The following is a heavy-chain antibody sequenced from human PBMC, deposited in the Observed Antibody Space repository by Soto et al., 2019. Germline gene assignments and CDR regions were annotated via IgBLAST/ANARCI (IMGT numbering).Heavy chain of an antibody. J-gene: IGHJ6*02. D-gene: IGHD6-13*01. CDR1: GFTFSSYG. CDR2: IWYDGSNK. Sequence: GGSLRLSCAASGFTFSSYGMHWVRQAPGKGLEWVAVIWYDGSNKYYADSVKGRFTISRDNSKNTLYLQMNSLRAEDTAVYYCARKEAAAGKGMGYYYYGMDVWGQGTTVTVSS. CDR3: ARKEAAAGKGMGYYYYGMDV. V-gene: IGHV3-33*01.